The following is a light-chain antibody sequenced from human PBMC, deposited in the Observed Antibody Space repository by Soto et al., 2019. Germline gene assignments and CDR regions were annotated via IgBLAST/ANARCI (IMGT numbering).Light chain of an antibody. J-gene: IGKJ1*01. Sequence: EIVLTQSPGTLSLSPGERATLSCRASQSVSSSFLAWYQQKPGQAPRLLIYGASSRATGIPDRFSGSGSGTDFTLTISRLEPEDFAVYYCQQYDNSPWTFGQGTXLXI. CDR2: GAS. V-gene: IGKV3-20*01. CDR3: QQYDNSPWT. CDR1: QSVSSSF.